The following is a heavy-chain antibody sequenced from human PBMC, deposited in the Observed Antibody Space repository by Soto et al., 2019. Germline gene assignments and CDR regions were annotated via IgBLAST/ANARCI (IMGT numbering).Heavy chain of an antibody. J-gene: IGHJ3*02. D-gene: IGHD2-21*01. Sequence: EVQLVESGGGLIQPGGSLRLSCAASGFTGSNNYMSWVRQAPGRGLEWVSVIYSGGSTQYSDSGKGRFTISRDNSKNALYLQMNSLRAEDTAVYYCARGPLHHCGDDCSYDAFDICGQGTMVTVSS. V-gene: IGHV3-53*01. CDR3: ARGPLHHCGDDCSYDAFDI. CDR1: GFTGSNNY. CDR2: IYSGGST.